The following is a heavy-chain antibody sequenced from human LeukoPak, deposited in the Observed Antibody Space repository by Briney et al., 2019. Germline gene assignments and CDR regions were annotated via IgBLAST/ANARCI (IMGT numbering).Heavy chain of an antibody. CDR3: ARAPLHSNGWSFDY. Sequence: PGGSLRLSCSASGFPFSSYAMHWVRQAPGKGLEYVSAISDSGGSTYYADSVKGRFTISRDNSKNTLYLQMNSLRPEDTAVYYCARAPLHSNGWSFDYWGQGTLVTVSS. J-gene: IGHJ4*02. CDR2: ISDSGGST. CDR1: GFPFSSYA. D-gene: IGHD6-19*01. V-gene: IGHV3-64*04.